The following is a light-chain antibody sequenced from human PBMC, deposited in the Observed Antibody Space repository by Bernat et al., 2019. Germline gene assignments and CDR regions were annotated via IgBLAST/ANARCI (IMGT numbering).Light chain of an antibody. V-gene: IGKV1-5*01. CDR2: TAS. J-gene: IGKJ4*01. CDR3: QQHDSSPLT. Sequence: DIQMTQSPSSLSASVGDRVTITCSASQDISSWLAWYQQKPGKAPKVLIYTASNLEPGVPSRFSGSGSGTDFALTISSLQPEDVGTYYCQQHDSSPLTFGGGTKVDLK. CDR1: QDISSW.